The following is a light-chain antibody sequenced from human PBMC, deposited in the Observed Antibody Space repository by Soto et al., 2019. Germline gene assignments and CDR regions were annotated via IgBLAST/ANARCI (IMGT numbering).Light chain of an antibody. CDR2: DAS. CDR3: QQYSSYSLT. J-gene: IGKJ1*01. V-gene: IGKV1-5*01. Sequence: DIQMTQSPSTLSASVGDRVTITCRASQGISRWLAWYQQKPGKAPNLLIYDASSLESGVPSRFSGSGSGTEFTLTISSLQPDDFATYYCQQYSSYSLTFGQGTKVEIK. CDR1: QGISRW.